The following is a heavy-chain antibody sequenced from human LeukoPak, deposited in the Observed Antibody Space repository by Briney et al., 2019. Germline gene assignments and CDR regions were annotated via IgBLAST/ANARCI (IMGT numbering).Heavy chain of an antibody. D-gene: IGHD1-26*01. CDR2: IYHAGT. J-gene: IGHJ3*02. Sequence: PGGSLRLSCAASGFTFSAYGMHWVRQAPGKGLEWITVIYHAGTHYADSVKGRFTVSRDNSENTLYLQMNSLRAEDTAMYYCASLGGPTGSDDAFDIWGRGTMVTVSA. V-gene: IGHV3-33*01. CDR3: ASLGGPTGSDDAFDI. CDR1: GFTFSAYG.